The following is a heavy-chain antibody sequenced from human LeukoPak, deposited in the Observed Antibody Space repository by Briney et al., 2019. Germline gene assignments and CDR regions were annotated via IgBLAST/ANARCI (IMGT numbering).Heavy chain of an antibody. Sequence: GGSLRLSCAASGFTVSSNYMSWVRQAPGKGLECVSILYSGGSTYYADSVKGRFTISRDNSKNTLYLQMNTLRAEDTAVYYCARGEYTYASYYFDYWGQGTLVTVSS. CDR2: LYSGGST. CDR1: GFTVSSNY. V-gene: IGHV3-53*01. CDR3: ARGEYTYASYYFDY. J-gene: IGHJ4*02. D-gene: IGHD5-18*01.